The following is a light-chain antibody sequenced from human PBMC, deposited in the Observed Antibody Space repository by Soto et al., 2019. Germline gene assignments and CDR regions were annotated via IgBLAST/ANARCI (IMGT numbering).Light chain of an antibody. CDR3: QSYDSSLNGVV. CDR1: SSNIGAGYD. V-gene: IGLV1-40*01. J-gene: IGLJ2*01. CDR2: DNN. Sequence: QSVLTQAPSVSGAPGQRVTISCTGSSSNIGAGYDVHWYQQLPGTAPQLLIFDNNNRPSGVPDRFSGSRSGTSASLAITGLQAEDEADYYCQSYDSSLNGVVFGGGTKLTVL.